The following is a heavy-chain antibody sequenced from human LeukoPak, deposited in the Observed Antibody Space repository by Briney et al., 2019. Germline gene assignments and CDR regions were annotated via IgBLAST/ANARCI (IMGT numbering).Heavy chain of an antibody. CDR1: GYTFTDYY. D-gene: IGHD3-10*01. CDR2: INPNSGGT. J-gene: IGHJ4*02. Sequence: GASVKVSCKASGYTFTDYYMHWVRQAPGQGLEWMGWINPNSGGTNYAQKFQGRVTMTRDTSISTAYMELSRLRSDDTAVYYCAREGGSGSYPHFDYWGQGTLVTVSS. V-gene: IGHV1-2*02. CDR3: AREGGSGSYPHFDY.